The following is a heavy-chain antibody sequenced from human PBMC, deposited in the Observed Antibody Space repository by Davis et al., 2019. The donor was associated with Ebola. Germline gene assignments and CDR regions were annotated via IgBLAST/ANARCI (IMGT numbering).Heavy chain of an antibody. J-gene: IGHJ4*02. CDR2: IDYRGRS. V-gene: IGHV4-59*11. Sequence: ESLKISCTVSGVSIIDHYWSCIRQSPGKGLEWIGYIDYRGRSTYKPSLRSRITMSVGTSKNQFSLKLKSITAADTAVYYCARGGSPAMFKGVDEWGQGTLVTVAS. CDR1: GVSIIDHY. CDR3: ARGGSPAMFKGVDE. D-gene: IGHD2-2*01.